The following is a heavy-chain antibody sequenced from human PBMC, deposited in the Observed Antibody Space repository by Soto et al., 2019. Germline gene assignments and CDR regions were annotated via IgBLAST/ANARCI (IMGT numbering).Heavy chain of an antibody. CDR2: IIPILGIA. V-gene: IGHV1-69*02. D-gene: IGHD2-15*01. J-gene: IGHJ5*02. CDR1: GGTFSSYT. CDR3: ARGGYCSSGSCPNWFDP. Sequence: QVQLVQSGAEVKKPGSSVKVSCKASGGTFSSYTISWVRQAPGQGLEWMGRIIPILGIANYAQKFQGRVTITADKSTSTAYMELSSLRSEDTAVYYCARGGYCSSGSCPNWFDPWGQGTLVTVSS.